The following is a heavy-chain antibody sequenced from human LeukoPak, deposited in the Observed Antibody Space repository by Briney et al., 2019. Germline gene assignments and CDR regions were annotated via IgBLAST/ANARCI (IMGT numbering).Heavy chain of an antibody. CDR3: ARDRYNWNVAADAFDI. CDR1: GGTFSSYA. CDR2: IIPIFGTA. D-gene: IGHD1-1*01. Sequence: GASVKVSCKASGGTFSSYAISWVRQAPGQGLEWMGGIIPIFGTANYAQKFQGRVTITTDESTSTAYMELSSLRSEDTAVYYCARDRYNWNVAADAFDIWGQGTMVTVSS. V-gene: IGHV1-69*05. J-gene: IGHJ3*02.